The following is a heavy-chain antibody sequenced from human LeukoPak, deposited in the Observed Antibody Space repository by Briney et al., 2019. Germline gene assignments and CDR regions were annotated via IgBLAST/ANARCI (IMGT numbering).Heavy chain of an antibody. V-gene: IGHV3-11*01. CDR2: ISRNGDTR. D-gene: IGHD4-17*01. J-gene: IGHJ4*02. CDR1: GFTSTDYY. Sequence: GGSLRLSCAASGFTSTDYYMTGIRQAPGKGLEWVSYISRNGDTRYYADSVKGRFTISRDNAKNSLYLQMNSLRAEDTAVYYCARGPTTVTSPHFDYWGQGTLVTVSS. CDR3: ARGPTTVTSPHFDY.